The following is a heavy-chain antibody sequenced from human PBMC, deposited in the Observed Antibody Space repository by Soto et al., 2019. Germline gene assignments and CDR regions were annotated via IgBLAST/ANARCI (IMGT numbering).Heavy chain of an antibody. V-gene: IGHV3-21*01. CDR3: AREGGGRDGYPPSYYYGMDV. J-gene: IGHJ6*02. CDR1: GFTFSSYS. Sequence: EVQLVESGGGLVKPGGSLRLSCAASGFTFSSYSMNWVRQAPGKGLEWVSSISSSSSYIYYADSVKGRFTISRDNAKNSLYLQMNSLRAEDTAVYYCAREGGGRDGYPPSYYYGMDVWGQGITVTVSS. CDR2: ISSSSSYI. D-gene: IGHD5-18*01.